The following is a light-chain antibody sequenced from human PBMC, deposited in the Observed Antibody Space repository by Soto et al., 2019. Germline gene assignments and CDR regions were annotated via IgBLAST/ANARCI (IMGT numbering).Light chain of an antibody. J-gene: IGKJ1*01. V-gene: IGKV3-15*01. Sequence: EIVMTQSPATLSVSPGERATLSCRASQSVSSNLAWYQPKPGQAPRLLIYGASTRATGIPARFSGSGSGTAFTLTISSLQSEDFAVYYCQQYNNWPPWPFGQGTKVEIK. CDR2: GAS. CDR3: QQYNNWPPWP. CDR1: QSVSSN.